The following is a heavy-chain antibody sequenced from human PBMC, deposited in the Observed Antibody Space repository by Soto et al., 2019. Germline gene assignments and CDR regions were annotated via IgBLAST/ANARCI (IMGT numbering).Heavy chain of an antibody. CDR2: ISDSGSLT. J-gene: IGHJ4*02. Sequence: QVQLVESGGGLVKPAGYLRLSCAASGFTFSAYYMSWIRQAPGKGLEWVSYISDSGSLTHYGDSVKGRFTISRDNAKASLYLQMDSLRAEDTAIYYCARALVLGVGALSQWGQGTLVTVS. V-gene: IGHV3-11*01. D-gene: IGHD1-26*01. CDR3: ARALVLGVGALSQ. CDR1: GFTFSAYY.